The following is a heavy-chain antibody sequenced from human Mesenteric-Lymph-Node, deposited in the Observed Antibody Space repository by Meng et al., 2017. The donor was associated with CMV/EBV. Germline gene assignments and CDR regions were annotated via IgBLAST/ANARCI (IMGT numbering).Heavy chain of an antibody. Sequence: GGSLRLSCAASEFTFSSYAMSWVRQAPGKGLEWVSSICGSGSTKYYADSVRGRFTISRDNSRNTLYLQMNSLRAEDTALYYCGKGHSITFSLYYGMDVWGQGTTVTVSS. CDR2: ICGSGSTK. D-gene: IGHD1-14*01. CDR3: GKGHSITFSLYYGMDV. CDR1: EFTFSSYA. J-gene: IGHJ6*02. V-gene: IGHV3-23*01.